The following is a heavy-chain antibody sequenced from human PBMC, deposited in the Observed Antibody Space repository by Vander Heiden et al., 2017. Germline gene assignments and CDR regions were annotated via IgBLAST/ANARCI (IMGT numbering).Heavy chain of an antibody. V-gene: IGHV3-74*01. CDR2: VHSDGSTT. CDR1: GFPLRSSL. CDR3: ALAGFFRFDY. Sequence: EVQLVEPGGGLVQPGASLILPCVDSGFPLRSSLLHWVRQAPGTGLVWPSRVHSDGSTTGYADSLKGRCTISRVNAKITLHLHLNGLRAEDTAVCYCALAGFFRFDYWVDGRLVTDSS. D-gene: IGHD6-19*01. J-gene: IGHJ4*01.